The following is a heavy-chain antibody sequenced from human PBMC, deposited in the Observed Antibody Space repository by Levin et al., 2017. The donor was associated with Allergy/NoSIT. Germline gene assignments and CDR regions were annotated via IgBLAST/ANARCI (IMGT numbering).Heavy chain of an antibody. CDR1: GGSISSYY. CDR3: ARSIAAARPFDI. D-gene: IGHD6-13*01. Sequence: TLSLTCTVSGGSISSYYWSWIRQPPGKGLEWIGYIYYSGSTNYNPSLKSRVTISVDTSKNQFSLKLSSVTAADTAVYYCARSIAAARPFDIWGQGTMVTVSS. V-gene: IGHV4-59*01. J-gene: IGHJ3*02. CDR2: IYYSGST.